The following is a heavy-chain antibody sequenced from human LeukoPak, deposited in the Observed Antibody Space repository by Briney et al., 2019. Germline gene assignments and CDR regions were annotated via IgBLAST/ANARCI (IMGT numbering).Heavy chain of an antibody. V-gene: IGHV1-18*01. D-gene: IGHD3-10*01. CDR1: GYTFTSYG. CDR2: ISVYNGNT. Sequence: ASVKVSCKASGYTFTSYGISWVRQAPGQGLEWMGWISVYNGNTNYAQKLQGRVTMTTDTSTSTAYMELRSLRSDDTAVYYCARDWGVFITMVRGASPGRGPPYFYGMDVWGQGTTVTVSS. J-gene: IGHJ6*02. CDR3: ARDWGVFITMVRGASPGRGPPYFYGMDV.